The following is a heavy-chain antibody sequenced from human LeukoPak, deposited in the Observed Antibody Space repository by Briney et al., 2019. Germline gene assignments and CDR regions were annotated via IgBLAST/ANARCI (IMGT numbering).Heavy chain of an antibody. CDR2: ISYDGGNK. CDR3: ARSRPMATGDY. CDR1: GFTFSSYA. D-gene: IGHD5-24*01. Sequence: PGGSLRLSCAASGFTFSSYAMHWVRQAPGKGLEWVAVISYDGGNKYYADSVKGRFTISRDNSKNTLYLQMNSLRAEDTAVYYCARSRPMATGDYWGQGTLVTVSS. J-gene: IGHJ4*02. V-gene: IGHV3-30-3*01.